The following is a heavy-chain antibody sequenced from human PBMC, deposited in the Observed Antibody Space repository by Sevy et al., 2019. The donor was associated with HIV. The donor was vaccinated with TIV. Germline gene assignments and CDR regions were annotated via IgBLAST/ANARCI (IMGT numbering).Heavy chain of an antibody. CDR3: ARDPRLYDVYLLAYFDS. D-gene: IGHD2-8*01. V-gene: IGHV3-33*01. CDR2: IGYDGSNK. CDR1: GFTPSTYG. Sequence: GGSLRLSCAASGFTPSTYGMHWVRQAPGKGLEWVAVIGYDGSNKYYADSVQGRFTISRDNSKNTLFLQMDSLRAEDTAVYYCARDPRLYDVYLLAYFDSWGQGTLVTVSS. J-gene: IGHJ4*02.